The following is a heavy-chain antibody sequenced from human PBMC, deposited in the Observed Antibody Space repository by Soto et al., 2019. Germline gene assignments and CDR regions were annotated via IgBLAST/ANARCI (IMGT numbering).Heavy chain of an antibody. CDR2: IYYTGSI. D-gene: IGHD5-12*01. CDR1: GGSVSSGSYY. J-gene: IGHJ3*02. V-gene: IGHV4-61*01. CDR3: ARAPHGYNYDDAFDI. Sequence: QVQLQESGPGLVKPSETLSLICTVSGGSVSSGSYYWSWIRQPPGKGLEWMGYIYYTGSINYNPSLKSRVTISVATSKNQVSLKLSSVTAADTAIYYCARAPHGYNYDDAFDIWGQGTMVTVS.